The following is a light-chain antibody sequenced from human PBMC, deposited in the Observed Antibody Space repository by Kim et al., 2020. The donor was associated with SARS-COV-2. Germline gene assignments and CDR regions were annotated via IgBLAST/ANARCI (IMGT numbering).Light chain of an antibody. V-gene: IGKV3-15*01. CDR1: HNVTTN. Sequence: EIPVTQSPDTLSASPGETVTLFCKASHNVTTNLAWYQQKPGQAPKLLIYGASKRATGIPARFSGSGSGTDFTLTISSLQSEDFAVYYCQQCKDWITFGQGTRLDIK. CDR3: QQCKDWIT. J-gene: IGKJ5*01. CDR2: GAS.